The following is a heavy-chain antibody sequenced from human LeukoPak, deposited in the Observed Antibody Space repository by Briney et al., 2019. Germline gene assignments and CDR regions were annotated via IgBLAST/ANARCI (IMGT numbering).Heavy chain of an antibody. J-gene: IGHJ4*02. CDR1: GGSISSYY. Sequence: SETLSLTCTVSGGSISSYYWSWIRQPPGKGLEWIGYIYYSGSTNYNPSLKSRVTISVDTSKNQFSLKLSSVTAADTAVYYCASSLPSYYYDSSSYSYWGQGTLVTVSS. CDR2: IYYSGST. D-gene: IGHD3-22*01. V-gene: IGHV4-59*01. CDR3: ASSLPSYYYDSSSYSY.